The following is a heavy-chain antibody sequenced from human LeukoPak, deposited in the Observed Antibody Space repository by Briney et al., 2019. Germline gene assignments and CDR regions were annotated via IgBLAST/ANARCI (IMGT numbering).Heavy chain of an antibody. CDR1: GFTFSSYA. D-gene: IGHD2-2*01. J-gene: IGHJ4*02. Sequence: GGSLRLSCAASGFTFSSYAMSWVRQAPGKGLECVSAISHSGTTTFYADSVKGRFTISRDNSKNTLYLQMNSLRAEDTAVYYCAKVMPLYQLQWGLYDYWGQGTLVTVSS. CDR3: AKVMPLYQLQWGLYDY. CDR2: ISHSGTTT. V-gene: IGHV3-23*01.